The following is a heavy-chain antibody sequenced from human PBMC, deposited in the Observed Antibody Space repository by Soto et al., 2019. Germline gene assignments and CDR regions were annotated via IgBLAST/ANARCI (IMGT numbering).Heavy chain of an antibody. J-gene: IGHJ4*02. CDR1: GYTFTSYY. CDR3: ARDHLDRYYYDSSGYYPPDY. Sequence: ASVKVSCKASGYTFTSYYMHWVRQAPGQGLEWMGIINPTGGTTTYAPRFQGRVTMTRDTSTSTVYMELSSLTSEGTAVYYCARDHLDRYYYDSSGYYPPDYWGQGTLVTVSS. CDR2: INPTGGTT. V-gene: IGHV1-46*01. D-gene: IGHD3-22*01.